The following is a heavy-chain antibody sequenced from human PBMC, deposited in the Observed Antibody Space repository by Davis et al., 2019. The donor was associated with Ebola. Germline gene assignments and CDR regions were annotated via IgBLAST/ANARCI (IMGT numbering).Heavy chain of an antibody. J-gene: IGHJ4*02. V-gene: IGHV3-53*05. CDR3: VKDTRGYNKPFDY. D-gene: IGHD3-10*01. CDR1: GFTVSSNY. CDR2: IYSGGST. Sequence: GESLKISCAASGFTVSSNYMSWVRQAPGKGLEWVSVIYSGGSTYYADSVKGRFTISRDNSKNTLYLQMSSLRAEDTAVYYCVKDTRGYNKPFDYWGQGTLVTVSS.